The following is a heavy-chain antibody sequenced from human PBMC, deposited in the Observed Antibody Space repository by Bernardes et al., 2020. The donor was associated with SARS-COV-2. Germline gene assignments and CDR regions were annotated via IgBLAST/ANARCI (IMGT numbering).Heavy chain of an antibody. CDR2: ISGGDSSI. CDR3: ARFHYFNSGSLYY. D-gene: IGHD3-10*01. J-gene: IGHJ4*02. V-gene: IGHV3-23*01. Sequence: GGSLRLSCAASGFSVNTYAMSWVRKAPGKGLEWVSGISGGDSSIYYADSVKGRYTISRDNSKNTLYLQMNSLRDEDTAVYYCARFHYFNSGSLYYWGQGTLVTVSS. CDR1: GFSVNTYA.